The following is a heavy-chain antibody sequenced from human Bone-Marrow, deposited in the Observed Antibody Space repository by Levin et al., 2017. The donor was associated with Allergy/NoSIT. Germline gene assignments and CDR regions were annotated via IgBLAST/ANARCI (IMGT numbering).Heavy chain of an antibody. CDR1: GYTFTGYY. V-gene: IGHV1-2*06. D-gene: IGHD2-2*02. J-gene: IGHJ5*02. CDR2: INPNSGGT. CDR3: ARGADIVVVPAATPTHALVYNWFDP. Sequence: GGSLRLSCKASGYTFTGYYMHWVRQAPGQGLEWMGRINPNSGGTNYAQKFQGRVTMTRDTSISTAYMELSRLRSDDTAVYYCARGADIVVVPAATPTHALVYNWFDPWGQGTLVTVSS.